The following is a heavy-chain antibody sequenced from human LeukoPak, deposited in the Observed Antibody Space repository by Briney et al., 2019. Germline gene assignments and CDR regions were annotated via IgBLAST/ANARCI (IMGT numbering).Heavy chain of an antibody. Sequence: ASVKVSCKASGYTFTGYYMHWVRQAPGQGLEWMGWINPNSGGTNYAQKFQGRVTMTRDTSISTAYMELSRLRSDDTAVYYCARSRYYDSSGLDYWGQGTLVTVSS. V-gene: IGHV1-2*02. CDR3: ARSRYYDSSGLDY. CDR2: INPNSGGT. CDR1: GYTFTGYY. D-gene: IGHD3-22*01. J-gene: IGHJ4*02.